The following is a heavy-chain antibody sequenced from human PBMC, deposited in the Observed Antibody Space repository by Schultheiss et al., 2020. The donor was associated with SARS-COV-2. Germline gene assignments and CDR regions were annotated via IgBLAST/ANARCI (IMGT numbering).Heavy chain of an antibody. CDR3: AKSTAEAGLQSFDS. CDR2: SKDKHENYNT. Sequence: GGSLRLSCAASGFTLSDYYMDWVRQAPGMGLEWVGRSKDKHENYNTEYAASVKGRFTILRDDSKNAMYLQMNSLKSDDTAVYYCAKSTAEAGLQSFDSWGQGNPVTVSS. CDR1: GFTLSDYY. D-gene: IGHD6-13*01. J-gene: IGHJ4*02. V-gene: IGHV3-72*01.